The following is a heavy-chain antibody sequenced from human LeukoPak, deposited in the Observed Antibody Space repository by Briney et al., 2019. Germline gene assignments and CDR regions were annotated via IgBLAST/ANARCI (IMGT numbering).Heavy chain of an antibody. Sequence: PSETLSLTCTLSGGSISSYYWSWIRQPAGEGLEWIGRIYTSGSTNYNPSLKSRVTMSVDTSKNQFSLKLSSVTAADTAVYYCARDHVWESDAFDIWGQGTMVTVSS. CDR2: IYTSGST. CDR3: ARDHVWESDAFDI. D-gene: IGHD1-26*01. CDR1: GGSISSYY. V-gene: IGHV4-4*07. J-gene: IGHJ3*02.